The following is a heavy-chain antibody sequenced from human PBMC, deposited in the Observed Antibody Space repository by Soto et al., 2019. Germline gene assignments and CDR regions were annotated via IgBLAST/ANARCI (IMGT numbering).Heavy chain of an antibody. Sequence: SETLSLTCAVSGGSISSGGYSWSWIRQPPGKGLEWIGYIYYSGSTYYNPSLKSRVTISVDTSKNQFSLKLSSVIAADTAVYYCARRRSSSWYPFDYWGQGTLVTVSS. CDR3: ARRRSSSWYPFDY. V-gene: IGHV4-30-2*03. J-gene: IGHJ4*02. D-gene: IGHD6-13*01. CDR1: GGSISSGGYS. CDR2: IYYSGST.